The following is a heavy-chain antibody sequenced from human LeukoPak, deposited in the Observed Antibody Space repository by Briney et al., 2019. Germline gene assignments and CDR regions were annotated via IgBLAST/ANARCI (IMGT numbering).Heavy chain of an antibody. CDR3: ARDFSRYFDCPSGYYYYGMDV. D-gene: IGHD3-9*01. CDR1: GFTFSSYA. CDR2: ISYDGSNK. V-gene: IGHV3-30*04. J-gene: IGHJ6*04. Sequence: GRSLRLSCAASGFTFSSYAMHWVRQAPGKGLEWVAVISYDGSNKYYADSVKGRFTISRDNSKNTLYLQMNSLRAEDTAVYYCARDFSRYFDCPSGYYYYGMDVWGKGTTVTVSS.